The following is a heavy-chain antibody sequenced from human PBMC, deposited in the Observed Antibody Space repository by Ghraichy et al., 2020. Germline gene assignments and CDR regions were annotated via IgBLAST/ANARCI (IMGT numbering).Heavy chain of an antibody. Sequence: SQTLSLTCTVSGGSISSYYWSWIRQPPGKGLEWIGYIYYSGSTNYNPSLKSRVTISVDTSKNQFSLKLSSVTAADTAVYYCARATVGYCSSTSCYRGQYYYYGMDVWGQGTTVTVSS. CDR1: GGSISSYY. CDR2: IYYSGST. D-gene: IGHD2-2*03. J-gene: IGHJ6*02. CDR3: ARATVGYCSSTSCYRGQYYYYGMDV. V-gene: IGHV4-59*01.